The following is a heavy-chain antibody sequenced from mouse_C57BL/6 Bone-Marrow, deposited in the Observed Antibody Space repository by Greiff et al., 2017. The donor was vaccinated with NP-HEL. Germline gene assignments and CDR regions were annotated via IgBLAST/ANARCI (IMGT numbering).Heavy chain of an antibody. J-gene: IGHJ3*01. D-gene: IGHD1-1*01. CDR1: GYTFTSYW. CDR2: IYPGSGST. V-gene: IGHV1-55*01. Sequence: QVQLQQPGAELVKPGASVKMSCKASGYTFTSYWITWVKQRPGQGLEWIGDIYPGSGSTNYNEKFKSKATLTVDTASSTAYMQLSSLTSEDSAVYYCARSGYYGSRRADWGQGTLVTVSA. CDR3: ARSGYYGSRRAD.